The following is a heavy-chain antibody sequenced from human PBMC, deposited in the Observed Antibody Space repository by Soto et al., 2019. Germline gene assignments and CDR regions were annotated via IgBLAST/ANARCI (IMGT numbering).Heavy chain of an antibody. CDR3: ARAGAATLSDF. Sequence: SETLSLTCTVSGGSISSYYWIWIRQTPGKGLEWIGYIFYSGSANYNPSLKSRVTISVDTSKNQFSLKLSSVTAADTAVYYCARAGAATLSDFWGQGTLVTVS. J-gene: IGHJ4*02. CDR2: IFYSGSA. V-gene: IGHV4-59*01. D-gene: IGHD2-15*01. CDR1: GGSISSYY.